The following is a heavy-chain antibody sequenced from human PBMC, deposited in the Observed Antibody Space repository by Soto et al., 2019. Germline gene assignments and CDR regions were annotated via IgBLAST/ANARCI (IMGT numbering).Heavy chain of an antibody. V-gene: IGHV1-69*12. CDR1: GGTFSSYA. D-gene: IGHD3-10*01. J-gene: IGHJ6*02. CDR2: IIPIFGTA. Sequence: QVQLVQSGAEVKKPGSSVKVSCKASGGTFSSYAISWVRQAPGQGLEWMGGIIPIFGTANYAQKFQGRVTITADESTSTAYMGLSSMRSEDTAVYYCASAVYGAGSYYSSPYYGMDVWGQGTTVTVSS. CDR3: ASAVYGAGSYYSSPYYGMDV.